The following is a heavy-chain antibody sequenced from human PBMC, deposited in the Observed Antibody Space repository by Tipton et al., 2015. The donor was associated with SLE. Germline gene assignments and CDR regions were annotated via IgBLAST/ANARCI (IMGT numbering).Heavy chain of an antibody. J-gene: IGHJ4*02. D-gene: IGHD6-13*01. CDR2: ISSSDTTI. CDR3: ARGGYSSSWYVY. V-gene: IGHV3-11*04. Sequence: SLRLSCAASGFTFSDYYMSWIRQAPGKGLECVSYISSSDTTIYYADSVKGRFTISRDNAKNSLYLQMNSLRAEDTAVYYCARGGYSSSWYVYWGQGTLVTVSS. CDR1: GFTFSDYY.